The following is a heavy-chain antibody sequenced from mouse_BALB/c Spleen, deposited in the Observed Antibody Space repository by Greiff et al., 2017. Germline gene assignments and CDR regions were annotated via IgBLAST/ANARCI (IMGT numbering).Heavy chain of an antibody. CDR2: IYYSGTI. D-gene: IGHD1-1*01. J-gene: IGHJ1*01. Sequence: EVKLQESGPGLVKPSQTVSLTCTVTGISITTGNYRWSWIRQFPGHKLEWIGYIYYSGTITYNPSLTSRTTITRDTSKNQFFLEMNSLTAEDTATYYCARNYYGSSDVWGAGTTVTVSS. CDR1: GISITTGNYR. V-gene: IGHV3-5*02. CDR3: ARNYYGSSDV.